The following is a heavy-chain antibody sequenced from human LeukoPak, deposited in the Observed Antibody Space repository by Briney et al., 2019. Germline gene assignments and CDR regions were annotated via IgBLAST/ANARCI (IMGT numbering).Heavy chain of an antibody. D-gene: IGHD3-10*02. J-gene: IGHJ4*02. V-gene: IGHV3-30*02. CDR2: IRYDGNNK. Sequence: PGGSLRLSCAASGFTFSTYGMHWVRQAPGKGLEWVAFIRYDGNNKYYADSVKGRFTISRDNSKNTLYLQMNSLRAEDTAVYYCAKETTMFLDYWGQGTLVTVSS. CDR3: AKETTMFLDY. CDR1: GFTFSTYG.